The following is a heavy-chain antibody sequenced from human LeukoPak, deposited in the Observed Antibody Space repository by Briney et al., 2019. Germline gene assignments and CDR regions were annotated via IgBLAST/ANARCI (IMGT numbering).Heavy chain of an antibody. CDR1: GGSISSYY. V-gene: IGHV4-4*07. CDR2: IYTRGST. D-gene: IGHD4-17*01. Sequence: SETLSLTCTVSGGSISSYYWSWIRQPAGKGLEWIGRIYTRGSTNYNPSLKSRVTMSVDTSKNQFSLKLSSVTAADTAVYYCAREGYDYGDYYFDYWGQGTLVTVSS. CDR3: AREGYDYGDYYFDY. J-gene: IGHJ4*02.